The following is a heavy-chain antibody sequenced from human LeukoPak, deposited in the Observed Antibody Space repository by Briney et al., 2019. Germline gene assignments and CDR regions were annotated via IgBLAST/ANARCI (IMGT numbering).Heavy chain of an antibody. CDR3: ARHIVRYSYRSGSPTGGNWFDA. J-gene: IGHJ5*02. CDR1: GGSIRSNNDY. CDR2: RCYSESR. V-gene: IGHV4-39*01. Sequence: SDTLSLTCTVSGGSIRSNNDYWGSSPQPPGKVVEWIGSRCYSESRNYNPSLKGRVTISVDSSNSQFSLKLSSVTASDTAVYYGARHIVRYSYRSGSPTGGNWFDAWGQGTQVSVSS. D-gene: IGHD3-10*01.